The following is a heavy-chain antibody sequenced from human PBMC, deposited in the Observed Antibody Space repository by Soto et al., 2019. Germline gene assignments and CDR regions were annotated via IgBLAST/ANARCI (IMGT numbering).Heavy chain of an antibody. CDR3: ARGIAAAAARGMDV. D-gene: IGHD6-13*01. CDR2: ISGYTGDT. CDR1: GYTFASYG. V-gene: IGHV1-18*01. J-gene: IGHJ6*02. Sequence: ASVKVSCKASGYTFASYGISWVRQAPGQGLEWVAWISGYTGDTHYAQKFQGWVTMTRDTSISTAYMELSRLRSDDTAVYYCARGIAAAAARGMDVWGQGTTVTVSS.